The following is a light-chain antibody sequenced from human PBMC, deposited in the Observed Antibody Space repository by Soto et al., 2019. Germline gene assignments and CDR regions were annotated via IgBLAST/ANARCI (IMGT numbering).Light chain of an antibody. CDR2: GAS. J-gene: IGKJ1*01. CDR3: QPYNNWPPWT. Sequence: EIVMTQSPATLSVSPGERATLSCRASQSVSSNLAGYQQKPGQAPRLLIYGASTRAAGIPARFSGRGSGTESTPTISSLQSEDVAVDYCQPYNNWPPWTFGQGTMVESK. CDR1: QSVSSN. V-gene: IGKV3-15*01.